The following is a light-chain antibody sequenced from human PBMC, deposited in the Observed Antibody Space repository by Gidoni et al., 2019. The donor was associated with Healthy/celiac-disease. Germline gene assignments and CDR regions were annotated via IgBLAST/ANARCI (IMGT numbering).Light chain of an antibody. CDR1: QDISNY. Sequence: DIQMTQSPSSLSASVGDRVTITCQASQDISNYLNWYQQKPGKAHELLIYDASNLETGVPSRFSGSGSGTDFTFTISSLQPEDIATYYCQQYDNLPFTFGPGTKVDIK. CDR2: DAS. CDR3: QQYDNLPFT. J-gene: IGKJ3*01. V-gene: IGKV1-33*01.